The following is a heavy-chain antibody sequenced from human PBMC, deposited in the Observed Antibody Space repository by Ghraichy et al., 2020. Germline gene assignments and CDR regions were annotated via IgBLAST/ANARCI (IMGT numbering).Heavy chain of an antibody. CDR2: ISAYNGNT. J-gene: IGHJ2*01. CDR3: ARAMTLAYCGGDCETYFDL. CDR1: GYTFTSYG. V-gene: IGHV1-18*04. Sequence: ASVKVSCKASGYTFTSYGISWVRQAPGQGLEWMGWISAYNGNTNYAQKLQGRVTMTTDTSTSTAYMELRSLRSDDTAVYYCARAMTLAYCGGDCETYFDLWGRGTLVTVSS. D-gene: IGHD2-21*02.